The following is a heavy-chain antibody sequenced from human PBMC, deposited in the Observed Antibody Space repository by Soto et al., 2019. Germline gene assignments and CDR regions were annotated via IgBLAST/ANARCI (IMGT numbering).Heavy chain of an antibody. D-gene: IGHD2-2*01. Sequence: GGSLRLSCTVSGFAFNNYGINWVRQVPGKGLEWVSSISKSDYTCYSDSVKGRFAISRDNAQSSVSLQMNTLSVEDTAVYYCAREDSIIIPAVADFWGQGPLVTVPQ. CDR2: ISKSDYT. V-gene: IGHV3-21*01. CDR3: AREDSIIIPAVADF. J-gene: IGHJ4*02. CDR1: GFAFNNYG.